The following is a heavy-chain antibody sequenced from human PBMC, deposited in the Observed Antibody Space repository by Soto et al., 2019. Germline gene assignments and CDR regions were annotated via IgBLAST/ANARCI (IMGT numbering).Heavy chain of an antibody. V-gene: IGHV3-48*02. D-gene: IGHD2-15*01. Sequence: EVQLVESGGGLVQPGGSLRLSCAASGFTFSSYSMNWVRQAPGKGLEWVSYISSSSSTIYYADSVKGRFTISRDNAKNSLYLQMNSLRDEDTAVYYCARDCRVGYCSGGSSDYWGQGTLVTVSS. CDR2: ISSSSSTI. CDR3: ARDCRVGYCSGGSSDY. J-gene: IGHJ4*02. CDR1: GFTFSSYS.